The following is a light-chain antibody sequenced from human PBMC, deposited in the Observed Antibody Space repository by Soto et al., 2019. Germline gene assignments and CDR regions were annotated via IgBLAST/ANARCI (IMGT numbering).Light chain of an antibody. CDR2: AAS. J-gene: IGKJ2*01. CDR3: HQSFSIPYT. CDR1: HNISSH. Sequence: DIQMTQSPSSLSAFIGDRVTITCRTSHNISSHLNWYHQKPGKAPNLLIYAASSLQSGVPSGFSGSGAGTDFTRTSTSLQPDDIATYYCHQSFSIPYTFGQGTNLQLK. V-gene: IGKV1-39*01.